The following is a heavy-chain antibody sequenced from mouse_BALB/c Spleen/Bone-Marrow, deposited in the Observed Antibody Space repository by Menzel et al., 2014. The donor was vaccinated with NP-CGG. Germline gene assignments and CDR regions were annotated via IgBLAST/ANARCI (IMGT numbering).Heavy chain of an antibody. CDR1: RFTFSNYA. D-gene: IGHD4-1*01. V-gene: IGHV5-9-3*01. J-gene: IGHJ2*01. CDR3: ARQENWALDY. Sequence: EVNLVESGGGLVKPGGSLKLSCAASRFTFSNYAMSWVRQTPEKRLEWVATISSGGSYTYYPDSVKGRFTISRDNAQNTLHLQMSSLRSEDTAMYFCARQENWALDYWGQGTTLTASS. CDR2: ISSGGSYT.